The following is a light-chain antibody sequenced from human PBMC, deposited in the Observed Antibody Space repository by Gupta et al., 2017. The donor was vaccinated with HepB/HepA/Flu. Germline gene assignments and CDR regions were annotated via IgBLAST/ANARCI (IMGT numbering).Light chain of an antibody. CDR3: QKYYTIPYT. V-gene: IGKV4-1*01. CDR1: QSILYSSNNNND. Sequence: DIVMTQSPDSLAVSLGERATINCQSSQSILYSSNNNNDLAWYQQKPGQPPKLLIYWASTRESGVPDRFSGSGSGTDFTLTISSLQAEDVAVYYCQKYYTIPYTFAQGTKLEIK. CDR2: WAS. J-gene: IGKJ2*01.